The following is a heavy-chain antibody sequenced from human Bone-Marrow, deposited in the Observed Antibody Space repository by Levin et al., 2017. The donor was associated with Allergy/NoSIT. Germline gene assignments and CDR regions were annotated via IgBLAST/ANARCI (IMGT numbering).Heavy chain of an antibody. D-gene: IGHD2-15*01. CDR1: GGSISSGGYY. Sequence: SQTLSLTCTVSGGSISSGGYYWSWIRQHPGKGLEWIGYIYYSGSTYYNPSLKSRVTISVDTSKNQFSLKLSSVTAADTAVYYCARDSSLLRNYYYYMDVWGKGTTVTVSS. V-gene: IGHV4-31*03. J-gene: IGHJ6*03. CDR3: ARDSSLLRNYYYYMDV. CDR2: IYYSGST.